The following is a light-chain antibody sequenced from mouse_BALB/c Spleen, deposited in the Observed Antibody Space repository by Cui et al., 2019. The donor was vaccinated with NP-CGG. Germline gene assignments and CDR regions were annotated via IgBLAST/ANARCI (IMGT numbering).Light chain of an antibody. Sequence: QAAVTQESALTTSPGETVTLTCRSSTGPVTTSNYANWVQEKPDHLFTGLIGGTNNRAPGVPARFSGSLIGDKAALTITGAQTEDEAIYFCALWYSNHWVFGGGTKLTAL. J-gene: IGLJ1*01. V-gene: IGLV1*01. CDR3: ALWYSNHWV. CDR2: GTN. CDR1: TGPVTTSNY.